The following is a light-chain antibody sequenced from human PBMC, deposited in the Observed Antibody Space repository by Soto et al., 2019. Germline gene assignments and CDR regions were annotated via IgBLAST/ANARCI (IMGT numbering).Light chain of an antibody. V-gene: IGLV1-51*01. J-gene: IGLJ2*01. CDR1: SSNIGNNY. Sequence: QSVLTQPPSVSAAPGQKVTISCSGSSSNIGNNYVSWYQQVPGTAPKLLIYDNNKRPSGIPDRFSGSKSGTSATLGITGLPTGDEADYYCGTWDTSLTHVVFGGGTKVTVL. CDR2: DNN. CDR3: GTWDTSLTHVV.